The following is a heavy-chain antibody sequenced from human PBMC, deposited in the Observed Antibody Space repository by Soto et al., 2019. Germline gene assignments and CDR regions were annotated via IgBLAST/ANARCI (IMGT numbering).Heavy chain of an antibody. CDR3: ASIPTVTTLGDY. V-gene: IGHV4-39*01. Sequence: SETLSLTCTVSGGSISSSSYYWGWIRQPPGKGLEWIGSIYYSGGTYYNPSLKSRVTISVDTSKNQFSLKLSSVTAADTAVYYCASIPTVTTLGDYWGQGTLVTVSS. CDR2: IYYSGGT. CDR1: GGSISSSSYY. D-gene: IGHD4-17*01. J-gene: IGHJ4*02.